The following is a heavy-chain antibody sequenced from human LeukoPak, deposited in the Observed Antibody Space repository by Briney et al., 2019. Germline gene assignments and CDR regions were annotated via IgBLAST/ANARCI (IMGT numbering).Heavy chain of an antibody. CDR2: LNPNSGVT. CDR3: AREDNWNYDY. J-gene: IGHJ4*02. D-gene: IGHD1-7*01. V-gene: IGHV1-2*02. CDR1: GYTFNRYY. Sequence: GASVKVSCKASGYTFNRYYMHWVRQAPGHGLEWMGWLNPNSGVTKYAQKFQGRVTMTRDTSISTAYMELSSLRSDDTAVYYCAREDNWNYDYWSQGTLVTVSS.